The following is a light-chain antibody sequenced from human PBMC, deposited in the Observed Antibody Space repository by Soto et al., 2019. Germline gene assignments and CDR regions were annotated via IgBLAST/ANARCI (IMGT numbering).Light chain of an antibody. CDR3: QSYDSSLSGWL. CDR1: SSHIGAGFD. V-gene: IGLV1-40*01. J-gene: IGLJ2*01. CDR2: DNT. Sequence: QSVLTQPPSVSAAPGQRVTISCTGSSSHIGAGFDVHWYQPLPGTPPKPLIYDNTNRPSGVPDRFCGSKSGTAASLAITGLQAEDEADYYCQSYDSSLSGWLFGGGTKVTVL.